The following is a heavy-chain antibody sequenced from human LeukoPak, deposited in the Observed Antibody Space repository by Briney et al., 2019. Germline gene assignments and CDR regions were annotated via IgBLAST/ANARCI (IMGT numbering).Heavy chain of an antibody. CDR3: ARGSLGAGWAFDI. D-gene: IGHD3-10*01. V-gene: IGHV4-34*01. CDR2: INHSGST. J-gene: IGHJ3*02. Sequence: SETLSLTCAVYGGSFSGYYWSWIRQPPGKGLEWIGEINHSGSTNYNPSLKSRVTISVDTSKNQFSLKLSSVTAADTAVYYCARGSLGAGWAFDIWGQGTMVTVFS. CDR1: GGSFSGYY.